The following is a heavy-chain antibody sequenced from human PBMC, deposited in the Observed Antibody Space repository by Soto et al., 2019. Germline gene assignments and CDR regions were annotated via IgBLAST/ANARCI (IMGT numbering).Heavy chain of an antibody. V-gene: IGHV4-34*01. CDR1: GGNFGGYY. J-gene: IGHJ4*02. CDR2: VNHIGST. CDR3: VSQRTTVVTQAYFDY. D-gene: IGHD4-17*01. Sequence: SETLSLTCAVYGGNFGGYYWSWISQPPGKGLEWIGNVNHIGSTYSNPSLQSRVTISVDTSKNQFSLNFNSVTASDTDLYYCVSQRTTVVTQAYFDYWGPGALVTVSS.